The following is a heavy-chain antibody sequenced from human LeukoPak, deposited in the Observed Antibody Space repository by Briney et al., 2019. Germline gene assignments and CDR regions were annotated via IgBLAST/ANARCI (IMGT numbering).Heavy chain of an antibody. CDR2: INHSGST. J-gene: IGHJ1*01. CDR1: GGSISSGDYD. D-gene: IGHD4-23*01. CDR3: ASYRGAFFQH. V-gene: IGHV4-39*07. Sequence: SETLSLTCTVSGGSISSGDYDRGWIRQPPGKGLEWIGEINHSGSTNYNPSLKSRFTISVDTSKNQFSLKLSSVTAADTAVYYCASYRGAFFQHWGQGTLVTVSS.